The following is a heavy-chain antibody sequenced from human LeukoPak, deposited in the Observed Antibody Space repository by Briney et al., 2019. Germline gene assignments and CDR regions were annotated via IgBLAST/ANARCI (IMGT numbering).Heavy chain of an antibody. J-gene: IGHJ3*02. D-gene: IGHD3-22*01. CDR2: IYYSGST. V-gene: IGHV4-39*01. CDR1: GGSISSSSYY. CDR3: ARLPYDSSGYYYEPLNDAFDI. Sequence: PSETLSLTCTVSGGSISSSSYYWGWIRQPPGKGLEWIGSIYYSGSTYYNPSLKSRVTISVDTSKNQFSLKLSSVTAADTAVYYCARLPYDSSGYYYEPLNDAFDIWGQGTMVTVSS.